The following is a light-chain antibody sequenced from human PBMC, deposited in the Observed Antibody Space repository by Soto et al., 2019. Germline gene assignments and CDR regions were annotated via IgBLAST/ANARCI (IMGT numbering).Light chain of an antibody. CDR2: DAS. V-gene: IGKV3-11*01. CDR3: QQRLNWQVP. Sequence: EIVLTQSPVTLSLSPGEGATLSSRASQSVSNYLAWYQQKPGQAPRLLIYDASNRATGIPARFSGSGSGTDFTLTISSLEPEDFAVYYCQQRLNWQVPFGQGTRLEIK. CDR1: QSVSNY. J-gene: IGKJ5*01.